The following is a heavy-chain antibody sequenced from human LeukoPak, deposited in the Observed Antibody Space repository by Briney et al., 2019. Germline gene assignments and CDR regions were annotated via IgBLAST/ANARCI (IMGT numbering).Heavy chain of an antibody. J-gene: IGHJ5*02. CDR1: GGTFSSYA. D-gene: IGHD5-24*01. CDR2: IIPIFGTA. V-gene: IGHV1-69*13. CDR3: ARDNSARDEAWWFNP. Sequence: ASVKVSCKASGGTFSSYAISWVRQAPGQGLEWMGGIIPIFGTANYAQKFQGRVTITADESTSTAYMELSSLRSEDTAVYYCARDNSARDEAWWFNPWGQGTLVTVSS.